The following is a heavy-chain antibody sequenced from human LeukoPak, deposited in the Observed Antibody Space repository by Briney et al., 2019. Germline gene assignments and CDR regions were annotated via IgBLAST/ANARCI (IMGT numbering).Heavy chain of an antibody. D-gene: IGHD2-21*01. CDR1: GFTFSNYW. CDR3: ARDKSYGGSSDY. V-gene: IGHV3-7*01. J-gene: IGHJ4*02. CDR2: INQAGSEK. Sequence: GGSLRLSCAASGFTFSNYWMSWVRQAPGRGLEWVANINQAGSEKYYVGSVKGRFTISRDNARNSLYLQMNSLRAEDTAVYYCARDKSYGGSSDYWGQGTLVTVSS.